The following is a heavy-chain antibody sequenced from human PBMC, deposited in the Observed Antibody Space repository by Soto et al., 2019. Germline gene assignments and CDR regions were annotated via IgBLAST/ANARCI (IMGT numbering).Heavy chain of an antibody. CDR1: GFTFSSYS. CDR3: AKASRGIYYYYYGMDV. Sequence: GGSLRLSCAASGFTFSSYSMNWVRQAPGKGLEWVSYISSSSSTIYYADSVKGRFTISRDNAKNSLYLQMNSLRAEDTAVYYCAKASRGIYYYYYGMDVWGQGTTVTVSS. V-gene: IGHV3-48*01. D-gene: IGHD2-2*01. CDR2: ISSSSSTI. J-gene: IGHJ6*02.